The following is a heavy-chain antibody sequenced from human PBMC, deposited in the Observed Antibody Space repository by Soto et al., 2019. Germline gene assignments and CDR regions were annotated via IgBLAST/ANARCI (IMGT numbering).Heavy chain of an antibody. J-gene: IGHJ6*02. V-gene: IGHV1-3*01. CDR2: INAGNGNT. D-gene: IGHD6-6*01. CDR3: ARQSSSFNYGLDV. Sequence: ASVKVSCKASGYTFTSYAMHWVRQAPGQRLEWIGWINAGNGNTKYSQKFQGRVTITRDTSASTAYMELSSLRSEDTAVYYCARQSSSFNYGLDVGGQGTRVTVS. CDR1: GYTFTSYA.